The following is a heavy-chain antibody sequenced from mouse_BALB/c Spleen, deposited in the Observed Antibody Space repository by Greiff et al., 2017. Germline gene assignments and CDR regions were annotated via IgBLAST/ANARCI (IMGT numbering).Heavy chain of an antibody. Sequence: LVESGAELVRSGASVKLSCTASGFNIKDYYMHWVKQRPEQGLEWIGWIDPGNGDTEYAPKFQGKATMTADTSSNTAYLQLSSLTSEDTAVYYCNAWGGNYFAFDYWGQGTTLTVSS. CDR3: NAWGGNYFAFDY. CDR2: IDPGNGDT. D-gene: IGHD2-1*01. V-gene: IGHV14-4*02. CDR1: GFNIKDYY. J-gene: IGHJ2*01.